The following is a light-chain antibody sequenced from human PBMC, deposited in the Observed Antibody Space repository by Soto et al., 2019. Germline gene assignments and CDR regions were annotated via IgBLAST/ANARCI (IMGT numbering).Light chain of an antibody. CDR3: QQYDHSPRT. CDR2: GVS. CDR1: QSLKRTF. J-gene: IGKJ1*01. Sequence: IILTQSPGTLSLSTGERATLSCRASQSLKRTFLAWYQHKPGQSPRLLISGVSSRAAGVPDRFSGSGSGTDFTLTISRLEPQDSAVYFCQQYDHSPRTFGQGTKVDIK. V-gene: IGKV3-20*01.